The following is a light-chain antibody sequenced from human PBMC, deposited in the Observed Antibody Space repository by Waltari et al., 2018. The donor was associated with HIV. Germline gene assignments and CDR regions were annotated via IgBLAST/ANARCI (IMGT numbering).Light chain of an antibody. CDR1: SSDVGGYNY. CDR2: NFS. J-gene: IGLJ2*01. V-gene: IGLV2-14*03. CDR3: SSFTTSTTLI. Sequence: QSALTQPASVSGSPGQSITISCGGTSSDVGGYNYVAWYQQHPGKAPKLVIYNFSQRPSGVSARFSGSKSDNTASLTIAGLQAEDEADYFCSSFTTSTTLIFGGGTKLTV.